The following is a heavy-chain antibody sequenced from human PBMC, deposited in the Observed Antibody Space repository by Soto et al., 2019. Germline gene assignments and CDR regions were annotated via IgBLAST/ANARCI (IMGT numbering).Heavy chain of an antibody. Sequence: VQLQQWGAGLLKPSETLFLTCAVYGGSFSGYYWSWIRQPAGKGLEWIGEINHSGSTNYNPSLKILVSISVDTCTYQFSLKLSSVTAADTAVYYCARGKGLQLWSRGYFDYWGQGTLVTVSS. V-gene: IGHV4-34*01. D-gene: IGHD5-18*01. CDR1: GGSFSGYY. CDR3: ARGKGLQLWSRGYFDY. CDR2: INHSGST. J-gene: IGHJ4*02.